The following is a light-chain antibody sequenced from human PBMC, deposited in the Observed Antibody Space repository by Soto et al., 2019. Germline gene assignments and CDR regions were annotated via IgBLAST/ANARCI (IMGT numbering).Light chain of an antibody. CDR3: QQYVSSPRT. Sequence: EIVLTQSPGTLSLSPGERATLSCRASQNISSTFIAWYQQRPGQAPRLLISGASSRATGIPDRFGGSGSGTDFTLTIRRLEPEDFAVYYCQQYVSSPRTFGQGTKVDIK. J-gene: IGKJ1*01. CDR1: QNISSTF. CDR2: GAS. V-gene: IGKV3-20*01.